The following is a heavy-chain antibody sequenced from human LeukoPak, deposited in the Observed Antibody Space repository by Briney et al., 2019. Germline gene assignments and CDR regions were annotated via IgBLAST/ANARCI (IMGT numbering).Heavy chain of an antibody. CDR3: AREGLRFDDAFDI. Sequence: GGSLRLSCVASGFTLDDYVMHWVRQAPGKGLEWVSGISWNSGAIGYADSVKGRFTISRDNAKNSLYLQMNSLRTEDMALYYCAREGLRFDDAFDIWGQGTMVTVS. D-gene: IGHD3-16*01. V-gene: IGHV3-9*03. J-gene: IGHJ3*02. CDR1: GFTLDDYV. CDR2: ISWNSGAI.